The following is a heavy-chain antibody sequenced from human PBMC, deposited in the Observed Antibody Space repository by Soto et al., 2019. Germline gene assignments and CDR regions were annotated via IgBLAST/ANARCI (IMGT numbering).Heavy chain of an antibody. Sequence: QITLKETGPTLVKPTQTLTLTCTFSGFSLSTTGVGVGWIRQPPRKALEWLALIYWDDDKRYRPSLKSRLTITKDTYKNQVVVTTTNIDPVDTATSYCARSDIVVVVASEPYNWVDPGGQGTLVTVSS. V-gene: IGHV2-5*02. CDR2: IYWDDDK. J-gene: IGHJ5*02. CDR1: GFSLSTTGVG. D-gene: IGHD2-15*01. CDR3: ARSDIVVVVASEPYNWVDP.